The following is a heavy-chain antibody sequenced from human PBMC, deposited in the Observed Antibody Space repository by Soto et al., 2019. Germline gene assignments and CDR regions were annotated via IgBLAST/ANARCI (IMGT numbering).Heavy chain of an antibody. D-gene: IGHD6-19*01. CDR3: AHDSSGWLRFDY. CDR2: IYWDDDK. V-gene: IGHV2-5*02. Sequence: QITLKESGPTLVKPTQTLTLTCTFSGFSLTTRGVGVGWIRQPPGKALEWLALIYWDDDKRYSPSLKSRLTITKDTSKNQVVLTMTNMDPEDTGTYYCAHDSSGWLRFDYWGQGTLVTVSS. CDR1: GFSLTTRGVG. J-gene: IGHJ4*02.